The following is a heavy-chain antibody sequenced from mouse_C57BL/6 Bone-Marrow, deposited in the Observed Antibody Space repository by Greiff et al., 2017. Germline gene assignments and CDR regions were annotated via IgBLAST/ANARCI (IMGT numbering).Heavy chain of an antibody. V-gene: IGHV1-64*01. Sequence: VQLQQPGAELVKPGASVKLSCKASGYTFTSYWMHWVKQRPGQGLEWIGIIHPNSGSTNYNEKFKSKATLTVDKSSSTAYMQLSSLTSDDSAVYYCARSGGSSLFAYWGQGTLVTVSA. CDR2: IHPNSGST. J-gene: IGHJ3*01. D-gene: IGHD1-1*01. CDR1: GYTFTSYW. CDR3: ARSGGSSLFAY.